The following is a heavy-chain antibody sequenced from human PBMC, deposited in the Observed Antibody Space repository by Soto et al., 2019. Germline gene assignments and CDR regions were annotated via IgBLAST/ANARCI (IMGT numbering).Heavy chain of an antibody. D-gene: IGHD2-15*01. CDR3: AHSPCRGGDSCYVRWFDY. Sequence: QITWKESGPTLVKPTQTLPLTCTLSGASLSTSGVGVGWIRQPPGKALEWLALIYWDDDKRYSPSLKSRLTITTDTSKNQVVLTMTNMDPVDTATYYCAHSPCRGGDSCYVRWFDYWGQGTLVTVSS. CDR2: IYWDDDK. J-gene: IGHJ4*02. V-gene: IGHV2-5*02. CDR1: GASLSTSGVG.